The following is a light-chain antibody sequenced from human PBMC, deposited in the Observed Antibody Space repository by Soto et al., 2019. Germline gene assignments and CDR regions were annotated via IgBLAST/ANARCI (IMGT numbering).Light chain of an antibody. CDR3: HQYGNSPWT. CDR2: GAS. Sequence: EIVLTQSPGTLSVSPGERATLSCRASQSGFSTYLAWFQQQPGQAPRLLFFGASTRAAVAPNRFSGSGSATDFTLTISRLAPEDFAVYCCHQYGNSPWTIGQGTLVE. V-gene: IGKV3-20*01. CDR1: QSGFSTY. J-gene: IGKJ1*01.